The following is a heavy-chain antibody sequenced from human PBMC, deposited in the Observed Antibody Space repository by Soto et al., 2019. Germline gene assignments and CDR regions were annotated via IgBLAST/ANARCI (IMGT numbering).Heavy chain of an antibody. V-gene: IGHV3-30*18. CDR3: AKDMGGGWYFAGDY. CDR2: ISYDGSNK. D-gene: IGHD6-19*01. CDR1: GFTFSSYG. Sequence: QVQLVESGGGVVQPGRSLSLSCAASGFTFSSYGMHWVRQAPGKGLEWVAVISYDGSNKYYADSVKGRFTISRDNSKNTLYLQMNSLRAEDTAVYYCAKDMGGGWYFAGDYWGQGTLVTVSS. J-gene: IGHJ4*02.